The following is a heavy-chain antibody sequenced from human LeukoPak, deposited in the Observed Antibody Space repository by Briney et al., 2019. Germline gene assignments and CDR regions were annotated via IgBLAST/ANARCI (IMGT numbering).Heavy chain of an antibody. CDR1: GFTFSSYA. CDR3: AKDPAYSSSWNRFDY. CDR2: ISGSGGST. J-gene: IGHJ4*02. V-gene: IGHV3-23*01. Sequence: GGSLRLSCAASGFTFSSYAMSWVRQAPGKGLEWVSAISGSGGSTYYADSVKGRFTISRDNSKNTLYLQMNSLRAEDTAVYYCAKDPAYSSSWNRFDYWGQGTLVTVSS. D-gene: IGHD6-13*01.